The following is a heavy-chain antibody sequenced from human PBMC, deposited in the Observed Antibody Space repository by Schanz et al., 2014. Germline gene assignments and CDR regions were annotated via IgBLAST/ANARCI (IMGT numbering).Heavy chain of an antibody. V-gene: IGHV3-33*06. CDR2: IWYDGSNK. D-gene: IGHD6-13*01. CDR3: AKSQGSSFDS. CDR1: GFIFSNYG. Sequence: QERLVESGGGVVQPGRSLRLSCAASGFIFSNYGMHWVRQAPGKGLEWVAVIWYDGSNKYYADSVKGRFTISRDNSKNTLYLQMSSLRAEDTAVYYCAKSQGSSFDSWGQGTLXTVSS. J-gene: IGHJ4*02.